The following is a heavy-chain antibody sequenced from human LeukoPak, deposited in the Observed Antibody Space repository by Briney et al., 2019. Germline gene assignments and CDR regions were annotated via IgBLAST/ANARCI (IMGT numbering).Heavy chain of an antibody. CDR3: ARGTYYNTLTGFRGRILGLDY. V-gene: IGHV3-30*02. CDR2: IRYDGINK. Sequence: PGGSLRLSCAASGFTFDDHGMSWVRQAPGKGLEWVAFIRYDGINKYYADSVKGRFTVSRGNSKNTLYLQMNSLRAEDTAIYYCARGTYYNTLTGFRGRILGLDYWGQGTLVTVSS. CDR1: GFTFDDHG. D-gene: IGHD3-9*01. J-gene: IGHJ4*02.